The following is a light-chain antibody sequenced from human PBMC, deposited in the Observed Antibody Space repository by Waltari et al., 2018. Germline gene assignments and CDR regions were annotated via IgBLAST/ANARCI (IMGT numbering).Light chain of an antibody. CDR3: HQYYSLFT. CDR1: QSLFYSSNSKHY. V-gene: IGKV4-1*01. Sequence: DIVMTQSPDSLAVSLGARATINCQSSQSLFYSSNSKHYLAWYQQKPGQSPKLLIYWASTRESGVPDRFSGSGSGTGFTLTISTLQAEDVAVYYCHQYYSLFTFGPGTKVDIK. CDR2: WAS. J-gene: IGKJ3*01.